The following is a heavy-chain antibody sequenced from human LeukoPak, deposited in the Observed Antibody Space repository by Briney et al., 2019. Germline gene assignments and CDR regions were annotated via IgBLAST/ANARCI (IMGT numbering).Heavy chain of an antibody. CDR1: GGSISSYY. CDR2: IYYSGST. CDR3: ARDNYYDSSGRTKGAFDI. D-gene: IGHD3-22*01. J-gene: IGHJ3*02. Sequence: SETLSLTCTVSGGSISSYYWSWIRQPPGKGLEWIGYIYYSGSTNYNPSLKSRVTISVDTSKNQFSLKLSSVTAADTAVYYCARDNYYDSSGRTKGAFDIWGQGTMVTVSS. V-gene: IGHV4-59*01.